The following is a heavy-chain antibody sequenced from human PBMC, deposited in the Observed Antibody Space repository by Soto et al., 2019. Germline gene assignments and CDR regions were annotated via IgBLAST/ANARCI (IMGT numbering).Heavy chain of an antibody. D-gene: IGHD3-16*01. Sequence: PSETLSLTCTVSGGSISSSSYYWGWIRQPPGKGLEWIGSIYYSGNTYYNPSLKSRVTISVDTSKNQFSLKLSSVTAADTAVYYCARHNGPLYVGYYYDMAVWGQGTTVTVSS. CDR1: GGSISSSSYY. CDR3: ARHNGPLYVGYYYDMAV. J-gene: IGHJ6*02. CDR2: IYYSGNT. V-gene: IGHV4-39*01.